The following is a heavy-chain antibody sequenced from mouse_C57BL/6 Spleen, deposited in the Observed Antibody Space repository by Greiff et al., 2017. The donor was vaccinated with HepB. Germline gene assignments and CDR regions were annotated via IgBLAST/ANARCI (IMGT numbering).Heavy chain of an antibody. Sequence: VQLQQSGAELVKPGASVKISCKASGYAFSSYWMNWVKQRPGKGLEWIGQIYPGDGDTNYNGKFKGKATLTADKSSSTAYMQLSSLTSEDSAVYFCARYGTTVVAPYYYAMDYWGQGTSVTVSS. J-gene: IGHJ4*01. V-gene: IGHV1-80*01. CDR1: GYAFSSYW. CDR3: ARYGTTVVAPYYYAMDY. CDR2: IYPGDGDT. D-gene: IGHD1-1*01.